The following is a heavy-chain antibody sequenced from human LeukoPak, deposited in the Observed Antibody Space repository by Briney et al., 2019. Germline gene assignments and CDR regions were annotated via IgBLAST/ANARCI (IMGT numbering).Heavy chain of an antibody. V-gene: IGHV4-59*01. Sequence: SETLSLTCTVSGGSISSYYWSWIRQPPGKGLEWIAYIYYSGSTNYNPSLKSRVTISVDTSKNQFSLKLSSVTAADTAVYYCARTSGIDDFDIWGQGTMVTVSS. D-gene: IGHD1-26*01. CDR3: ARTSGIDDFDI. J-gene: IGHJ3*02. CDR2: IYYSGST. CDR1: GGSISSYY.